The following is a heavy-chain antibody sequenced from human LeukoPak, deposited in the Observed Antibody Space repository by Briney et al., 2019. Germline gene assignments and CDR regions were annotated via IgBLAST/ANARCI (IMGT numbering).Heavy chain of an antibody. Sequence: PSETLSLTCTVSGGSISSSSYYWGWIRQPPGKGLEWIGSIYYSGSTYYNPSLKSRVTISVDTSKNQFSLKLSSVTAADTAVYYCARHLLGPGLDYYYYGMDVWGQGTTVTVSS. J-gene: IGHJ6*02. D-gene: IGHD1-14*01. V-gene: IGHV4-39*07. CDR1: GGSISSSSYY. CDR3: ARHLLGPGLDYYYYGMDV. CDR2: IYYSGST.